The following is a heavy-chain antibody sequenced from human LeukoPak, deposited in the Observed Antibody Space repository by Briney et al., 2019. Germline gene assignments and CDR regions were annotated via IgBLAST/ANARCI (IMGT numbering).Heavy chain of an antibody. CDR2: INSDGSST. Sequence: QPGGSLRLSCAASGFTFSSYWMHWVRQAPGKGLVWVSRINSDGSSTRYADSVKGRFTMSRDNAKNTLYLQMNSLRAEDTAVYYCAIIRGVITDLDHWGQGTLVTVSS. V-gene: IGHV3-74*01. D-gene: IGHD3-10*01. CDR3: AIIRGVITDLDH. J-gene: IGHJ4*02. CDR1: GFTFSSYW.